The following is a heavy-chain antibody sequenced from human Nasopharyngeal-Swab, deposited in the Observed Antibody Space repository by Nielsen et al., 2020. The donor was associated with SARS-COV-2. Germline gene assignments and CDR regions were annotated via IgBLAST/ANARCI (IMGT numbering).Heavy chain of an antibody. CDR2: LNPNTVVA. CDR3: ARKKQLFRPFDY. D-gene: IGHD2-2*01. Sequence: ASVTVSCKTSGYTFSHYFLHWVREAPGQRLAWMGRLNPNTVVANYAQKFQGRVTMTRDTSLSTGYMELSSLRSDDTAVYYCARKKQLFRPFDYWGQGTLVTVSS. J-gene: IGHJ4*02. CDR1: GYTFSHYF. V-gene: IGHV1-2*06.